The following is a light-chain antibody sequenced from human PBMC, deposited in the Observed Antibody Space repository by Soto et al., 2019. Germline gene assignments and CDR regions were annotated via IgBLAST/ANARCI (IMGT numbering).Light chain of an antibody. Sequence: ETVLTQSPGTLSLSPGERATLSCRASLSVSSSSLAWYQQKPGQAPRLLIYGTSNRATGIPDRFSGSGYGTDFTLTITRLEPEDFAVYFCQQYGTSPLTFGGGTKVEI. CDR1: LSVSSSS. J-gene: IGKJ4*01. CDR3: QQYGTSPLT. CDR2: GTS. V-gene: IGKV3-20*01.